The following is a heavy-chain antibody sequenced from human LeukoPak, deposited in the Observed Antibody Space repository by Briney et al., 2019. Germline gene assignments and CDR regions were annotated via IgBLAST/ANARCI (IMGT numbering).Heavy chain of an antibody. CDR2: ISGYGSST. Sequence: GGSLRLSCAASGFTFISYWMHWVRQAPGKGLVWVSRISGYGSSTDFADSVKGRFTISRDNAKNTLYLHMNSLRAEDTAVYYCARDAPGNTALDYWGQGTLVTVSS. D-gene: IGHD5-18*01. CDR1: GFTFISYW. CDR3: ARDAPGNTALDY. J-gene: IGHJ4*02. V-gene: IGHV3-74*01.